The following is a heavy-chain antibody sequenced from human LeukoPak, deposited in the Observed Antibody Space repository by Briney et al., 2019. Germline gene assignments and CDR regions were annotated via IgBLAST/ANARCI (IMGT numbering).Heavy chain of an antibody. CDR1: GGSMSSYY. V-gene: IGHV4-59*08. J-gene: IGHJ4*02. D-gene: IGHD3-22*01. CDR2: VYYTGNT. Sequence: SETLSLTCTVSGGSMSSYYWSWVRQPPGEGLQWIGYVYYTGNTNYNPSLKSRVTITIDTSKSQFSLKLNSVTAADTAVYYCARHTPDSSVLDIWGQGARVTVSS. CDR3: ARHTPDSSVLDI.